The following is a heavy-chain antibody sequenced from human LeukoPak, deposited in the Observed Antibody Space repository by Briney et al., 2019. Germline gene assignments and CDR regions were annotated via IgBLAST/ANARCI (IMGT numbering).Heavy chain of an antibody. D-gene: IGHD2-2*01. Sequence: GGSLRLSCAASGFPFNAYWMTWVRQAPGKGLEWVANIRQDGDTKYYVDSVKGRFTISRDNAMNSLYLQMNSLRAEDTGVYYCARGNQQLPRSTPDYWGQGTLVTVSS. CDR1: GFPFNAYW. V-gene: IGHV3-7*01. CDR2: IRQDGDTK. CDR3: ARGNQQLPRSTPDY. J-gene: IGHJ4*02.